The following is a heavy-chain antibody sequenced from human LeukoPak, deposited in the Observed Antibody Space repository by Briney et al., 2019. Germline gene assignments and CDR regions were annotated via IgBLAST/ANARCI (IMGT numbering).Heavy chain of an antibody. CDR3: AVERGLTGTDY. V-gene: IGHV1-8*03. CDR1: GYTFTSYD. D-gene: IGHD1-20*01. J-gene: IGHJ4*02. Sequence: ASVKVSCKASGYTFTSYDINWVRQAPGQGLEWMGWMNPNSGNTGYAQKFQGRVTITRNTSISTAYMELSSLRSEDTAVHYCAVERGLTGTDYWGQGTLVTVSS. CDR2: MNPNSGNT.